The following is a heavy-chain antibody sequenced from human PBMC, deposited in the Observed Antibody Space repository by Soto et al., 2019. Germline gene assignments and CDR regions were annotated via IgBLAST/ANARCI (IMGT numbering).Heavy chain of an antibody. CDR2: INTNTWNP. Sequence: ASVKVSCKASGYTFTSYAMNWVRQAPEQGLEWMGWINTNTWNPTYAQGFTGRFVFSLDTSVSTAYLQILSLKAEDTAVYYCAVARTSLLEWLLSYYYGMGVWGEGTTFTVSS. CDR1: GYTFTSYA. J-gene: IGHJ6*04. V-gene: IGHV7-4-1*01. CDR3: AVARTSLLEWLLSYYYGMGV. D-gene: IGHD3-3*01.